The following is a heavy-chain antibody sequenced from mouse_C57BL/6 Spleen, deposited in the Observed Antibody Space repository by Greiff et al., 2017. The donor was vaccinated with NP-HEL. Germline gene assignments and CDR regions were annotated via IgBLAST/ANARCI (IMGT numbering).Heavy chain of an antibody. V-gene: IGHV1-47*01. CDR3: TRCVGYYGYFDV. Sequence: VKLQQSGAELVKPGASVKMSCKASGYTFTTYPIEWMKQNHGKSLEWIGNFHPYNDATKYNEKFKGKATLTVEKSSSTVYLELSRLTSDDSAVYYCTRCVGYYGYFDVWGTGTTVTVSS. D-gene: IGHD2-2*01. CDR1: GYTFTTYP. J-gene: IGHJ1*03. CDR2: FHPYNDAT.